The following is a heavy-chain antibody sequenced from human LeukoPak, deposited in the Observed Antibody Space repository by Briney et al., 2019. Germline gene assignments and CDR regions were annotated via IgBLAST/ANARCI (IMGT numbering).Heavy chain of an antibody. CDR2: ISAYNGNT. CDR3: ARDPHDCSGGSCGEDY. CDR1: GGTFSSYA. J-gene: IGHJ4*02. Sequence: SVKVSCKASGGTFSSYAISWVRQAPGQGLEWMGWISAYNGNTNYAQKLQGRVTMTTDTSTSTAYMELRSLRSDDTAVYYCARDPHDCSGGSCGEDYWGQGTLVTVSS. V-gene: IGHV1-18*01. D-gene: IGHD2-15*01.